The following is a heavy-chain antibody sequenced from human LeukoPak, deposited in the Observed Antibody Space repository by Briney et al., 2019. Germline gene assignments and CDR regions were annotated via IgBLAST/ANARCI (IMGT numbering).Heavy chain of an antibody. CDR3: ARGVAYIRLLWFGELSAPFDY. D-gene: IGHD3-10*01. Sequence: GGSLRLSCAASGFTFSSYAMHWVRQAPGKGLEWVAVISYDGSNKYYADSVKGRFTISRDNSKNTLYLQMNSLRAEDTAVYYCARGVAYIRLLWFGELSAPFDYWGQGTLVTVSS. J-gene: IGHJ4*02. CDR1: GFTFSSYA. V-gene: IGHV3-30-3*01. CDR2: ISYDGSNK.